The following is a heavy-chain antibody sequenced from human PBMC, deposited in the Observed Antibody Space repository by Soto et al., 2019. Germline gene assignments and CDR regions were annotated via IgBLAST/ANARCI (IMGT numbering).Heavy chain of an antibody. CDR1: GFTLSSFW. V-gene: IGHV3-74*01. J-gene: IGHJ3*01. Sequence: EVQLVESGGGLVQPGGSLRLSCAASGFTLSSFWIHWFRQAPGKGLGWVSRINSDGTNTRYADSVRGRFTISRDNAKNTVYLQMNSLRAEETAVYYCARDLVAEDAFDFWGQGTMVTVSS. CDR3: ARDLVAEDAFDF. D-gene: IGHD2-8*02. CDR2: INSDGTNT.